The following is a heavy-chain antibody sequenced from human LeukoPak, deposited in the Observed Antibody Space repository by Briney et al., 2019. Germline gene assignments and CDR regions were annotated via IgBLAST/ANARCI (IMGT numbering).Heavy chain of an antibody. CDR3: ARDIYGYFDL. CDR2: ISWSGGSI. D-gene: IGHD3-16*01. Sequence: LTGRSLRLSCAASGFTFDDYPMHWVRQAPGKGLEWVSGISWSGGSIAYADSVKGRFTISRDNAKNSLYLQMSSLRAEDTAVYYCARDIYGYFDLWGRGTLVTVSS. V-gene: IGHV3-9*01. CDR1: GFTFDDYP. J-gene: IGHJ2*01.